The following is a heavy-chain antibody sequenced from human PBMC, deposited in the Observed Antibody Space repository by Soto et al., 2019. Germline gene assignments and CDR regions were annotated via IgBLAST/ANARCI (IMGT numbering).Heavy chain of an antibody. D-gene: IGHD3-16*01. CDR2: INHSGST. J-gene: IGHJ5*02. V-gene: IGHV4-34*01. Sequence: QVQLQQWGAGLLKPSETLSLTCAVYGGSFSGYYWSWIRQPPGKGLEWIGEINHSGSTNYNPSLKSRVTISVDTSKNQFSLKLSSVTAADTAVYYCARDHWERATMPGWFDPWGQGTLVTVSS. CDR3: ARDHWERATMPGWFDP. CDR1: GGSFSGYY.